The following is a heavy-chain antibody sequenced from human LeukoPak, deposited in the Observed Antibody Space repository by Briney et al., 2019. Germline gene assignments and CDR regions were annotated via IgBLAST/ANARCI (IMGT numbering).Heavy chain of an antibody. J-gene: IGHJ4*02. Sequence: PSETLSLTCAVYGGSFSGYYWSWIRQPPGKGLEWIGEINHSGSTNYNPSLKSRVTISVDTSKNQFSLKLSSVTAADTAVYYCARNAYSGSYYLFDYWGQGTLVTVSS. V-gene: IGHV4-34*01. CDR1: GGSFSGYY. CDR2: INHSGST. CDR3: ARNAYSGSYYLFDY. D-gene: IGHD1-26*01.